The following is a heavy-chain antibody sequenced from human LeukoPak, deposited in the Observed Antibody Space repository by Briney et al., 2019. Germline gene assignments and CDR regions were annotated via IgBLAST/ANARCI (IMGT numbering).Heavy chain of an antibody. D-gene: IGHD3-22*01. Sequence: SETLSLTCTVSGGSISSSSYYWGWIRQAPGKGLEWIGSIYYSGSTYFNPSLKSRVTISVDTSKNQFSLKLSSVTAADTAVYYCATWPYYYDSSGYYPLFDSWGQGTLVTVSS. CDR1: GGSISSSSYY. CDR3: ATWPYYYDSSGYYPLFDS. CDR2: IYYSGST. J-gene: IGHJ4*02. V-gene: IGHV4-39*01.